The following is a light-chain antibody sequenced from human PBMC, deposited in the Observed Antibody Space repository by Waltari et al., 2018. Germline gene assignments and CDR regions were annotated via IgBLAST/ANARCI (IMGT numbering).Light chain of an antibody. CDR2: DVT. V-gene: IGLV2-14*03. Sequence: QSALTQPASVSGSPGQSITISCSGIGSAVGASDYVSWHQHHPGHAPQVIIYDVTNRPAGVSDRFSASKSANTASLTISRLQPEDEADYYCSSQTLDGLILFGGGTRLTVL. CDR1: GSAVGASDY. J-gene: IGLJ2*01. CDR3: SSQTLDGLIL.